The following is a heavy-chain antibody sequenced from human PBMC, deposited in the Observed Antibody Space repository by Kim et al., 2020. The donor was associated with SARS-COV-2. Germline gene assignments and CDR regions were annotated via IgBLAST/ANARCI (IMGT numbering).Heavy chain of an antibody. D-gene: IGHD6-13*01. CDR1: GFTFSDYY. J-gene: IGHJ4*02. CDR2: ISSSGSTI. V-gene: IGHV3-11*01. CDR3: ARLEYSSSWEGEISY. Sequence: GGSLRLSCAASGFTFSDYYMSWIRQAPGKGLEWVSYISSSGSTIYYADSVKGRFTISRDNAKNSLYLQMNSLRAEDTAVYYCARLEYSSSWEGEISYWGQGTLVTVSS.